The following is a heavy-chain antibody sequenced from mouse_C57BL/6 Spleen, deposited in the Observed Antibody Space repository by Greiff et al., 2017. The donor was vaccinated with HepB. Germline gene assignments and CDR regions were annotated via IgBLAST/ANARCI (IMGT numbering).Heavy chain of an antibody. CDR3: ARGGVTTVVDYAMDY. CDR1: GYTFTSYT. D-gene: IGHD1-1*01. CDR2: INPSSGYT. Sequence: VKVVESGAELARPGASVKMSCKASGYTFTSYTMHWVKQRPGQGLEWIGYINPSSGYTKYNQKFKDKATLTADKSSSTAYMQLSSLTSEDSAVYYCARGGVTTVVDYAMDYWGQGTSLTVSS. V-gene: IGHV1-4*01. J-gene: IGHJ4*01.